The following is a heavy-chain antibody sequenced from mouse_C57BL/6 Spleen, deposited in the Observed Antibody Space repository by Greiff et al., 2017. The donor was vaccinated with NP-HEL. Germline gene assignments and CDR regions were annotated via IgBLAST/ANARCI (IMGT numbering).Heavy chain of an antibody. J-gene: IGHJ4*01. V-gene: IGHV1-76*01. CDR3: ARDGSAQAEDYAMDY. CDR1: GYTFTDYY. Sequence: QVQLQQSGAELVRPGASVKLSCKASGYTFTDYYINWVKQRPGQGLEWIARIYPGSGNTYYNEKFKGKATLTAEKSSSTAYMQLSSLTSEDSAVYFCARDGSAQAEDYAMDYWGQGTSVTVSS. CDR2: IYPGSGNT. D-gene: IGHD3-2*02.